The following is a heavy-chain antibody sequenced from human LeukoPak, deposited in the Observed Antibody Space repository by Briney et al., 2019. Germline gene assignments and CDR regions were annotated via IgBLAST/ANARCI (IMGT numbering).Heavy chain of an antibody. Sequence: SETLSLTCTVSGGSINNYYWSWIRQPPGKGLEWIGYIYYSGTTNYNPSLKSRVTMSVDTSKNQFSLKLSSVTAADTAVYYCARDHKPLLGAYYYYYMDVWGKGTTVTVSS. D-gene: IGHD3-10*01. CDR2: IYYSGTT. CDR3: ARDHKPLLGAYYYYYMDV. J-gene: IGHJ6*03. V-gene: IGHV4-59*12. CDR1: GGSINNYY.